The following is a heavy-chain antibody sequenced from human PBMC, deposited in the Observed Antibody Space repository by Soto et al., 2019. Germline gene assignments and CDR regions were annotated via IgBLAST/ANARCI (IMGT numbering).Heavy chain of an antibody. V-gene: IGHV2-5*02. CDR3: AHSKEDSSSWYAPWAYYFDY. Sequence: QITLKESGPTLVKPTQTLTLTCTFSGFSLSTSGVGVGWIRQPPGKALEWLALIYWDDDKRYSPSLKSRLTNTEDTSKSQVVRTMTNIDPVYTSTYYCAHSKEDSSSWYAPWAYYFDYWCQGTLVTVSS. J-gene: IGHJ4*02. D-gene: IGHD6-13*01. CDR2: IYWDDDK. CDR1: GFSLSTSGVG.